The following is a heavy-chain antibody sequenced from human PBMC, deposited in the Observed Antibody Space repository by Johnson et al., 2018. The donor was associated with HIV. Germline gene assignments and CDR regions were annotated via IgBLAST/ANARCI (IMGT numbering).Heavy chain of an antibody. D-gene: IGHD1-14*01. J-gene: IGHJ3*02. V-gene: IGHV3-NL1*01. Sequence: QVLLVESGGGVVQPGRSLRLSCAASGLTFSNYGSHWVRQAPGKGLEWVSVISSGGGTYYADSVKGRFTICRDNSTHTLYLHMNSLRAEYTAVYYCATRGPTHRPGVFDIWGQGTMVTVSS. CDR1: GLTFSNYG. CDR2: ISSGGGT. CDR3: ATRGPTHRPGVFDI.